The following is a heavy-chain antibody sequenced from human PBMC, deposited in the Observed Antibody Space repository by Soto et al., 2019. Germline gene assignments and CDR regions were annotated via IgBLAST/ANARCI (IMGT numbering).Heavy chain of an antibody. J-gene: IGHJ4*02. CDR3: ARSYYYDSSGSLDY. D-gene: IGHD3-22*01. CDR2: IITIFGTA. Sequence: ASVKVSCKASGGPFSSYAISWVRQAPGQGLEWMGGIITIFGTANYAQKFQGRVTITADESTSTAYMELSSLRSEDTAVYYCARSYYYDSSGSLDYWGQGTLVTVSS. V-gene: IGHV1-69*13. CDR1: GGPFSSYA.